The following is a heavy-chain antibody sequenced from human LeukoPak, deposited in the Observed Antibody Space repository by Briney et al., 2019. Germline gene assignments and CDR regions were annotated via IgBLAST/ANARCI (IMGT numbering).Heavy chain of an antibody. V-gene: IGHV4-39*07. CDR3: ARDSRIVGATRDYYYYYMDV. J-gene: IGHJ6*03. D-gene: IGHD1-26*01. Sequence: SETLSLTCSVSGGSISDSSYYWGWIRQPPGKGLEWIGSIFHSGNAYYNPSLKSRVTISLDTSKNQFSVKLSSVTAADTAVYYCARDSRIVGATRDYYYYYMDVWGKGTTVTVSS. CDR2: IFHSGNA. CDR1: GGSISDSSYY.